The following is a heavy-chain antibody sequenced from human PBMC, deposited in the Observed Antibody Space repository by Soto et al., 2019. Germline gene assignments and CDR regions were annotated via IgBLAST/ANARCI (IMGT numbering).Heavy chain of an antibody. CDR2: IYYSGST. J-gene: IGHJ4*02. CDR3: ASSITPFMTGYYPSAFDY. CDR1: GGSISSGGYY. Sequence: SETLSLTCTVSGGSISSGGYYWSWIRQHPGRGLEWIGYIYYSGSTYYNPSLKSRVIISVDTSKNQFSLKLSSVTAADTAVYYCASSITPFMTGYYPSAFDYWGQGTLVTVS. D-gene: IGHD3-9*01. V-gene: IGHV4-31*03.